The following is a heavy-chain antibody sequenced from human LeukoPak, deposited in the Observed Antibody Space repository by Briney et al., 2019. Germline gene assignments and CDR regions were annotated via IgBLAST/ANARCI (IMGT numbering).Heavy chain of an antibody. D-gene: IGHD3-22*01. CDR2: IIPILGIA. CDR3: ARWGYDSSGYRSTGYYFDY. Sequence: GASVKVSCKASGGTFSSYAISWVRQAPGPGLEWMGRIIPILGIANYAQKSQGRVTITADKSTSTAYMELSSLRSEDTAVYYCARWGYDSSGYRSTGYYFDYWGQGTLVTVSS. CDR1: GGTFSSYA. J-gene: IGHJ4*02. V-gene: IGHV1-69*04.